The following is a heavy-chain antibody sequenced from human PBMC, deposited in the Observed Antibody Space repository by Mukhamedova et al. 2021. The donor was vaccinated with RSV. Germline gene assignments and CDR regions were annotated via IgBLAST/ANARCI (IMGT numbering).Heavy chain of an antibody. CDR3: AVTIQNDY. CDR2: MYYSGNT. V-gene: IGHV4-39*07. Sequence: GASVTSRRSYWGWIRQATGKGLEWIGSMYYSGNTFYNPSLTSRLTISLDTSKHQFSLNLIALTAADTAIYYCAVTIQNDYWGQG. J-gene: IGHJ4*02. D-gene: IGHD1-1*01. CDR1: GASVTSRRSY.